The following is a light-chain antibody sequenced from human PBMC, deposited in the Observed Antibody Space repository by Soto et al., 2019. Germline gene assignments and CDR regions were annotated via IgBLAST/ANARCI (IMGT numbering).Light chain of an antibody. J-gene: IGKJ3*01. V-gene: IGKV1-39*01. CDR3: QQSYNTPT. CDR1: QGIRTF. Sequence: DIQMTQSPSPLSASVGDRVSITCRASQGIRTFLNWYQQRPGKAPKLLIYAASRLQSGVPSRFSGSGSGTDFTLTISSLQPADFATYYCQQSYNTPTFGPGTKVDIK. CDR2: AAS.